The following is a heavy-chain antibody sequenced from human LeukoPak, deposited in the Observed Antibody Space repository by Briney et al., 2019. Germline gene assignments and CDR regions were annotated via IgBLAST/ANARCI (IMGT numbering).Heavy chain of an antibody. V-gene: IGHV3-53*01. J-gene: IGHJ4*02. CDR2: IYSGGST. D-gene: IGHD5-24*01. CDR3: ARSTRWLQGYFDY. Sequence: PGGSLRLSCAASGFTFSSYAMSWVRQAPGKGLEWVSVIYSGGSTYYADSVKGRFTISRDNSKNTLYLQMNSLRAEDTAVYYCARSTRWLQGYFDYWGQGTLVTVSS. CDR1: GFTFSSYA.